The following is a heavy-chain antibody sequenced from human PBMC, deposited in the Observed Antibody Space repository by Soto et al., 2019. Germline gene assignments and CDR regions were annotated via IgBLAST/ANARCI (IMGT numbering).Heavy chain of an antibody. CDR1: GYTFTGYY. CDR2: INPNSGGT. J-gene: IGHJ6*02. D-gene: IGHD4-17*01. Sequence: QVQLVQSGAEVKKPGASVKVSCKASGYTFTGYYMHWVRQAPGQGLEWMGWINPNSGGTNYAQKFQGWVTMTRDTSISKAYMELSRLRSDDTAVYYCARVSTVTTRGYYYGMDVWGQGTTVTVSS. CDR3: ARVSTVTTRGYYYGMDV. V-gene: IGHV1-2*04.